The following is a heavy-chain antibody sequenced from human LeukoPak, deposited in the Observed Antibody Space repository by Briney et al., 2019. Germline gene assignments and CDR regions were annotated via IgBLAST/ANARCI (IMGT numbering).Heavy chain of an antibody. CDR2: LYYTGST. CDR3: ARHRMAGNWFDP. V-gene: IGHV4-39*01. CDR1: GDSISDNNYY. D-gene: IGHD5-24*01. J-gene: IGHJ5*02. Sequence: SETLSLTCTVSGDSISDNNYYWGWIRQPPGKGLEWIGSLYYTGSTYYNSSLKSRVTISVDTSKNQFSLKVNSVTAADTAVYYCARHRMAGNWFDPWGQGTLVTVSS.